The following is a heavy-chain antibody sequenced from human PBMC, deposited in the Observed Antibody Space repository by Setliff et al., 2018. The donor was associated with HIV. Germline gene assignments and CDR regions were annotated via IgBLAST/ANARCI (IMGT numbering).Heavy chain of an antibody. D-gene: IGHD3-16*01. V-gene: IGHV4-34*01. CDR1: GESFKGYY. CDR3: ARGSSFGWDNHYFDY. Sequence: SETLSLTCAVYGESFKGYYWNWIRQSPGKGLQWIGEISHTENTNFHWSLKSRITMSVDTSKNQFSLTLTSLTTADTGLYFCARGSSFGWDNHYFDYWSQGTLVTV. CDR2: ISHTENT. J-gene: IGHJ4*02.